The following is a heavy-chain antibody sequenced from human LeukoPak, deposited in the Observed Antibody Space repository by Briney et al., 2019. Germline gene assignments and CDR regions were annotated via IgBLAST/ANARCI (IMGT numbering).Heavy chain of an antibody. J-gene: IGHJ4*02. D-gene: IGHD3-10*01. CDR2: IWYDGGNK. Sequence: GGSLRLSCAASGFTFSSYGMHWVRQAPGKGLEWVAVIWYDGGNKYYADSVKGRFTISRDNSKNTLYLQMNSLRAEDTAVYYCARGARTMVQGVIAYWGQGTLVTVSS. V-gene: IGHV3-33*01. CDR1: GFTFSSYG. CDR3: ARGARTMVQGVIAY.